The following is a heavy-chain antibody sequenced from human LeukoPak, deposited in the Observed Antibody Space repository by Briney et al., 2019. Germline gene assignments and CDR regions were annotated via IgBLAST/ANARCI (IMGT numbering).Heavy chain of an antibody. J-gene: IGHJ4*02. CDR2: INPNSGGT. Sequence: ASVKVSCKASGYTFTGYYMHWVRQAPGQGLEWMGWINPNSGGTNYAQKFQGWVTMTRDTSISTAYMELSRLRSDDTAVYYCARARRDGYNGKDYWGQGTLVTVSS. V-gene: IGHV1-2*04. CDR1: GYTFTGYY. D-gene: IGHD5-24*01. CDR3: ARARRDGYNGKDY.